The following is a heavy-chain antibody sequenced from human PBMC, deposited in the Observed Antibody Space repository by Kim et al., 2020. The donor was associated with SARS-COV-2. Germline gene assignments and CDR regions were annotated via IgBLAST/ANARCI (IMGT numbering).Heavy chain of an antibody. D-gene: IGHD6-13*01. V-gene: IGHV1-2*02. CDR2: INPNSGGT. Sequence: ASVKVSCKASGYTFTGYYMHWVRQAPGQGLEWMGWINPNSGGTNYAQKFQGRVTMTRDTSISTAYMELSRLRSDDTAVYYCARLTYSSSWGGGVGATFFDYWGQGTLVTVSS. CDR3: ARLTYSSSWGGGVGATFFDY. CDR1: GYTFTGYY. J-gene: IGHJ4*02.